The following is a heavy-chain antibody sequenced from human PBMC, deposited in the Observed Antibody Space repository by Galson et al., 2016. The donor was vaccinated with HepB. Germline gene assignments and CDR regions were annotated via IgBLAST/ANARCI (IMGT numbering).Heavy chain of an antibody. D-gene: IGHD3-22*01. CDR3: ARDQTHYDTSAYYDDLDI. J-gene: IGHJ3*02. V-gene: IGHV3-7*04. CDR1: GFTFSSYW. Sequence: SLRLSCAASGFTFSSYWMTWVRQAPGKGLEWVANIKRDGSQKNYVDSVKGRFTISRDNAKNSLYLQMSSLRAEDTAVYYCARDQTHYDTSAYYDDLDIWAKGQWSPSLQ. CDR2: IKRDGSQK.